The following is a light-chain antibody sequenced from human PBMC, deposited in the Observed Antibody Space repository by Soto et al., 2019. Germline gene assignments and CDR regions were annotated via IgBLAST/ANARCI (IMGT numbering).Light chain of an antibody. J-gene: IGKJ4*01. V-gene: IGKV1-5*03. CDR2: KAS. CDR1: QSISSW. Sequence: DIQMTQSPSTLSASVGDRVTITCRSSQSISSWLAWYQQKPGKAPKLLIYKASSLESGVPSRFSGSGSVTEFTLTISSLQPDDFANYYCQHYNTYPLTFGGGTKVEIK. CDR3: QHYNTYPLT.